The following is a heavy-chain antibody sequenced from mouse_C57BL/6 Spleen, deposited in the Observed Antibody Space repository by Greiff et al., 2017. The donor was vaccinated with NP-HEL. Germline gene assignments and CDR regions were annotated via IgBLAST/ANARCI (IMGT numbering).Heavy chain of an antibody. J-gene: IGHJ2*01. D-gene: IGHD2-4*01. CDR1: GYAFTNYL. V-gene: IGHV1-54*01. Sequence: QVQLQQSGAELVRPGTSVKVSCKASGYAFTNYLIEWVKQRPGQGLEWIGVLNPGSGGTNYNEKFKGKATLTADKSSSTAYMQLSSLTSEDSAVYFCARGYYDYVLYYFDYWGQGTTLTVSS. CDR2: LNPGSGGT. CDR3: ARGYYDYVLYYFDY.